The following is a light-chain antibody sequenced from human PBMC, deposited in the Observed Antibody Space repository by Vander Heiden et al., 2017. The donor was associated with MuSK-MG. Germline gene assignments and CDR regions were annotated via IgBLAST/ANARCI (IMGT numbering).Light chain of an antibody. V-gene: IGKV3-15*01. J-gene: IGKJ5*01. Sequence: EIVMTQSPATLSVSPGERATLSCRASQSVSSNLAWYQQKPGQAPRLLIYGASTRATGIPARFSGSGSGTEFTLTISSLQSEDFAVYYCQQCNTWPITFGQGTLPEIK. CDR1: QSVSSN. CDR2: GAS. CDR3: QQCNTWPIT.